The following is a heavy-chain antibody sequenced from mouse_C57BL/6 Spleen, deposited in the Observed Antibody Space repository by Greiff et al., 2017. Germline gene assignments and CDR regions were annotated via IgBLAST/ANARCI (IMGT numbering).Heavy chain of an antibody. CDR3: ARYGYYDFDV. J-gene: IGHJ1*03. V-gene: IGHV1-64*01. CDR2: INPGGGNT. D-gene: IGHD2-3*01. CDR1: GYTFSSYW. Sequence: VQLVQPGAELVKPGASVKLSCKASGYTFSSYWMHWVQQRPGQGLEWIGMINPGGGNTNYNEKFKSKGTLTVDKSSSTAYMQLSSLTSEDSAVYYCARYGYYDFDVWGTGTTVTVSS.